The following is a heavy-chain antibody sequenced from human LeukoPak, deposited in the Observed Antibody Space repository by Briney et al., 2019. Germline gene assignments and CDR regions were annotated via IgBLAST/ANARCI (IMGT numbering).Heavy chain of an antibody. CDR2: IKSDGKST. Sequence: GESLRLSCAASGFTFSTYWMHWVRQTPGNGLVWVSRIKSDGKSTAYADSVKGRFTISRDNAKNTLYLQMSSLRAEDTAVYYCARALLGDYGFDSWGQGALVTVSP. J-gene: IGHJ4*02. CDR3: ARALLGDYGFDS. V-gene: IGHV3-74*01. D-gene: IGHD4-17*01. CDR1: GFTFSTYW.